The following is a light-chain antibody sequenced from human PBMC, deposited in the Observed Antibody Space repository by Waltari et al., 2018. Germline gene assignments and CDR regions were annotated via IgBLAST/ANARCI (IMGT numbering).Light chain of an antibody. CDR2: SNN. CDR3: AAWDDSLNGLV. Sequence: QSVLTQPPSASGTPGQRVTISCSGSSANIGSNTVNWYQQHPGTAPKLLIYSNNQRPSEVPDRFSGSKSGTSASLAIGGLQAEDEADYYCAAWDDSLNGLVFGGGTKLTV. CDR1: SANIGSNT. V-gene: IGLV1-44*01. J-gene: IGLJ2*01.